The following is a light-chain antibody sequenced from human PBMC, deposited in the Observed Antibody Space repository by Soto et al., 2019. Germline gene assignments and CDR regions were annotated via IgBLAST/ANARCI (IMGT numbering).Light chain of an antibody. Sequence: EIVLTQSPGTLSLSPGERATLSCRASQSVSSSYLAWYQQKPGQAPRLLIYGASSRATGIPDRFSGSGSGTYFTLTISRLEPEDFAGYYCQQYGSSPSMYTFGQGTKLEIK. V-gene: IGKV3-20*01. CDR3: QQYGSSPSMYT. CDR2: GAS. J-gene: IGKJ2*01. CDR1: QSVSSSY.